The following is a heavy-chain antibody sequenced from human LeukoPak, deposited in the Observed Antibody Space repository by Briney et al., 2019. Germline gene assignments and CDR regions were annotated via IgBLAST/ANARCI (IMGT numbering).Heavy chain of an antibody. CDR3: ARGLPDYGPLYGMDV. Sequence: GGSLRLSCAASGFTFSSYAMSWVRQAPGKGLEWVSYISSSSSTIYYADSVKGRFTISRDNAKNSLYLQMNSLRAEDTAVYYCARGLPDYGPLYGMDVWGQGTTVTVSS. J-gene: IGHJ6*02. CDR1: GFTFSSYA. V-gene: IGHV3-48*04. D-gene: IGHD4/OR15-4a*01. CDR2: ISSSSSTI.